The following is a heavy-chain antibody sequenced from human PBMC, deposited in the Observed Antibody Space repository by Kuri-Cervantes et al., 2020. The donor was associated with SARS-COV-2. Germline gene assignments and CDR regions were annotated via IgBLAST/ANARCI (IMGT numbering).Heavy chain of an antibody. CDR2: IDWDDDK. Sequence: SGPTLVKPTQTLTLTCTFSGFSLNPSGMCVSWIRQPPGKALEWLARIDWDDDKYYNTSLKTRLTISKDTSKNQVVLTMTNMDPVDTATYYCVRSTYDFWSGSGGIALNDYWGQGTLVTVSS. D-gene: IGHD3-3*01. CDR1: GFSLNPSGMC. J-gene: IGHJ4*02. V-gene: IGHV2-70*11. CDR3: VRSTYDFWSGSGGIALNDY.